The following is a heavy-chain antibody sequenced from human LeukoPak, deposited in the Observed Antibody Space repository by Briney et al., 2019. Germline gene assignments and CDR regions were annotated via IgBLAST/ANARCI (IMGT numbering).Heavy chain of an antibody. Sequence: ASVKVSCKASGYTFTSYGISWVRQAPGQGLEWMGWISAYNGNTNYAQKLQGRVTMTTDTSTSTAYMELRSLRSDDTAVYYCARPHCSSTSCYMDYYYYMDVWGKGTTVTVSS. J-gene: IGHJ6*03. CDR1: GYTFTSYG. CDR3: ARPHCSSTSCYMDYYYYMDV. D-gene: IGHD2-2*02. V-gene: IGHV1-18*01. CDR2: ISAYNGNT.